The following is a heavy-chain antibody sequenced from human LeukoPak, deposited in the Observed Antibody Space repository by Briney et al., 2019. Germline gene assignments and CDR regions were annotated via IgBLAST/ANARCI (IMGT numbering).Heavy chain of an antibody. CDR3: AKHQDGSGSPFDY. CDR1: GFTFRSYG. CDR2: ISGSGGST. J-gene: IGHJ4*02. D-gene: IGHD3-10*01. V-gene: IGHV3-23*01. Sequence: GGSLRLSCAASGFTFRSYGMSWVRQAPGKGLEWVSAISGSGGSTYYADSVKGRFTISRDNSKNTLYLQMNSLRAEDTAVYYCAKHQDGSGSPFDYWGQGTLVTVSS.